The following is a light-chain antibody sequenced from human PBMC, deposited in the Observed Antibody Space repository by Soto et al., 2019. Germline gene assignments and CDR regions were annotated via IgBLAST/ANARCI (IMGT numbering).Light chain of an antibody. V-gene: IGKV1-39*01. CDR2: AAS. J-gene: IGKJ1*01. CDR3: QQSYNMPWT. Sequence: DIQMTQSPSSLSASVGDRVTISCRASQSISSYLSWYQQKPGKAHKXLIFAASSLESGVPSRFSGSGSGTDDTLTISSLQPEDFATYHCQQSYNMPWTFGQGTKGDIK. CDR1: QSISSY.